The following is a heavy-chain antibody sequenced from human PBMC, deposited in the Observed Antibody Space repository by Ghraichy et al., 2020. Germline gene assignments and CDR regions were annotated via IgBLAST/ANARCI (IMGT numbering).Heavy chain of an antibody. D-gene: IGHD3-22*01. J-gene: IGHJ3*02. Sequence: SETLSLTCTVSGVSINNYYWSWIRQPPGQGLEWIAYIYYSGNNNYNPSLKSRVTISVDSSKTHFSLKLTSVIAADTAVYYCARMILVSATDIFDIWVQGTRVTVTS. CDR2: IYYSGNN. CDR3: ARMILVSATDIFDI. V-gene: IGHV4-59*01. CDR1: GVSINNYY.